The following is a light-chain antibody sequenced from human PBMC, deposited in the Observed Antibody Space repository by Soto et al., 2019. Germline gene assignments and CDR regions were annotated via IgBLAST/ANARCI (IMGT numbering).Light chain of an antibody. J-gene: IGKJ1*01. CDR3: QQYNRYWT. CDR1: QSISTW. Sequence: DIQMTQSPSTLSASVGDRVTITCRASQSISTWLAWYQHKPGKAPKLLIYKASNLESGVPSRFRGSGSGSEFTLTISSLQPDDFATYYCQQYNRYWTFGQGTKVEIK. CDR2: KAS. V-gene: IGKV1-5*03.